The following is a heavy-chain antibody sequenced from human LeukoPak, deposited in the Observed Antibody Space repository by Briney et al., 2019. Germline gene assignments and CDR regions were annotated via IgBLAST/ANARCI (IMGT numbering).Heavy chain of an antibody. V-gene: IGHV3-21*01. Sequence: GGSLRLSCAASGFSFSSYSMNWVRQAPGKGLEWVSSISSSSSYIYYANSVKGRFTISRDNAKNSLYLQMNSLRAEDRAVYYCAGDLLETYYYDSSGRTDAFDIWSQGTMVTVS. CDR3: AGDLLETYYYDSSGRTDAFDI. CDR2: ISSSSSYI. CDR1: GFSFSSYS. D-gene: IGHD3-22*01. J-gene: IGHJ3*02.